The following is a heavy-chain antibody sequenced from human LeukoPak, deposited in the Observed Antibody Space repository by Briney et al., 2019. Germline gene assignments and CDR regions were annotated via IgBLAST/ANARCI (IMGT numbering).Heavy chain of an antibody. CDR1: GITLSNYG. Sequence: GGSLRLSCAVSGITLSNYGMSWVRQAPGKGLEWVAGISGSGGSTSYADSVKGRFTISRDNPKNTLYLQMNSLRAEDTAVYFCAKRGVVIRVILVGFHKEAYYFDSWGQGALVTVSS. CDR3: AKRGVVIRVILVGFHKEAYYFDS. CDR2: ISGSGGST. V-gene: IGHV3-23*01. J-gene: IGHJ4*02. D-gene: IGHD3-22*01.